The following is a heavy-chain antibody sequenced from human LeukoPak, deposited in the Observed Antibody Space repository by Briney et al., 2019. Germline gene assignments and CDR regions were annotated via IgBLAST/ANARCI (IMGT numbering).Heavy chain of an antibody. CDR1: GGSISSGDYY. Sequence: SETLSLTCTVSGGSISSGDYYWRRIRQPPGKGLEWIGYIYYSGSTYYNPSLKSRVTISVDTSKNQFSLKLSSVTAADTAVYYCATTAAAGTRLAWFDPWGQGTLVTVSS. J-gene: IGHJ5*02. V-gene: IGHV4-30-4*01. CDR3: ATTAAAGTRLAWFDP. CDR2: IYYSGST. D-gene: IGHD6-13*01.